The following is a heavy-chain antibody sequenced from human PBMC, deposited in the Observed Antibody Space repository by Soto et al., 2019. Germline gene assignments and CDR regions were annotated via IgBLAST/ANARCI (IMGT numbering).Heavy chain of an antibody. J-gene: IGHJ6*02. Sequence: GASVKVSCKASGYTFPGYYMHWVRQAPGQGLEWMGWINPNSGGTNYAQKFQGRVTMTRDTSISTAYMELSRLRSDDTAVYYCARLWAGYAQPGYGMDVWGQGTTVTVSS. CDR3: ARLWAGYAQPGYGMDV. CDR2: INPNSGGT. V-gene: IGHV1-2*02. CDR1: GYTFPGYY. D-gene: IGHD2-15*01.